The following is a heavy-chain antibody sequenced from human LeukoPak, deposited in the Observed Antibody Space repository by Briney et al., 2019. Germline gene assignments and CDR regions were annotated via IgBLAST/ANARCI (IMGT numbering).Heavy chain of an antibody. D-gene: IGHD3-10*01. CDR3: AKGLSGVRGPYYGMDV. CDR2: ISGSGGST. J-gene: IGHJ6*02. Sequence: GGSLRLSCAASGFTFSSYAMSWVRQAPGKGLEWVSAISGSGGSTYYADSVKGRFTISRDNSKNTLYLQMNSLRAEDTAVYYRAKGLSGVRGPYYGMDVWGQGTTVTVSS. CDR1: GFTFSSYA. V-gene: IGHV3-23*01.